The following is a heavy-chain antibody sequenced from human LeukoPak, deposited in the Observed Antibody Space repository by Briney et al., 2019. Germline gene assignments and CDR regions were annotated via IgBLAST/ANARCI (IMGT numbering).Heavy chain of an antibody. D-gene: IGHD2-2*01. V-gene: IGHV1-18*01. J-gene: IGHJ1*01. CDR3: ARDKYCTSTSCSIDPGSIAEYFQH. CDR1: GYTFTSYG. CDR2: ISAYNGDT. Sequence: ASVKVSCKTSGYTFTSYGITWVRQAPGQGLEWMGWISAYNGDTSYARNLQCRVTMTTDTSTSTAYMELRSLRFDDTGVYYCARDKYCTSTSCSIDPGSIAEYFQHWGQGTLVTVSS.